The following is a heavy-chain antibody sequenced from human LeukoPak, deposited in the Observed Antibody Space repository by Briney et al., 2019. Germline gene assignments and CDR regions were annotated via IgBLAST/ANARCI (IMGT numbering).Heavy chain of an antibody. CDR1: GGTFSSYA. V-gene: IGHV1-69*13. CDR3: ARSYGAFEGATYYYYGMDV. J-gene: IGHJ6*02. CDR2: IIPIFGTA. Sequence: SVKVSCKASGGTFSSYAISWVRQAPGQGLEWMGGIIPIFGTANYAQKFEGRVTITADESTSTAYMELSSLRSEDTAVYYCARSYGAFEGATYYYYGMDVWGQGTTVTVSS. D-gene: IGHD3-10*01.